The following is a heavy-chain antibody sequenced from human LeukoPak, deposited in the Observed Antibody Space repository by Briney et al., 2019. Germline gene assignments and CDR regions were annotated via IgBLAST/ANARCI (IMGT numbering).Heavy chain of an antibody. CDR1: GGSISSYY. J-gene: IGHJ4*02. D-gene: IGHD3-22*01. CDR3: ARDSAYYDSSGYYEYYFDY. V-gene: IGHV4-59*12. CDR2: IYYSGST. Sequence: KPSETLSLTCTVSGGSISSYYWSWIRQPPGKGLEWIGYIYYSGSTIYNPSLKSRVTISVDTSKNQFSLKLSSVTAADTAVYYCARDSAYYDSSGYYEYYFDYWGQGTLVTVSS.